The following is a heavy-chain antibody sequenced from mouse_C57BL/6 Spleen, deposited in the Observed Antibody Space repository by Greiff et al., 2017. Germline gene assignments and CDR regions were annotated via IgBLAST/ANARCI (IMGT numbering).Heavy chain of an antibody. CDR1: GYTFTNYW. V-gene: IGHV1-63*01. J-gene: IGHJ4*01. Sequence: QVQLKESGAELVRPGTSVKMSCKASGYTFTNYWIGWAKQRPGHGLEWIGDIYPGGGYTNYNEKFKGKATLTADKSSSTAYIQFSSLTSEDSAIYYCARGNPYAMDYWGQGTSVTVSS. D-gene: IGHD2-1*01. CDR3: ARGNPYAMDY. CDR2: IYPGGGYT.